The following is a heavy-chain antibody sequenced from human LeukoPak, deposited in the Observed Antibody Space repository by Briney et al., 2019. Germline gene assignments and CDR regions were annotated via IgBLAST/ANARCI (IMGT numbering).Heavy chain of an antibody. D-gene: IGHD3-10*01. J-gene: IGHJ4*02. CDR1: GFTFSNYW. CDR3: ARETLIRGFMPDY. CDR2: VNTDGSAT. V-gene: IGHV3-74*01. Sequence: PGGSLRLSCAASGFTFSNYWMHWVRHTPGKGLVWVSRVNTDGSATAYADSVKGRLTISRDNAKNTLYLQMNSLRAGDTAVYYCARETLIRGFMPDYWGQGTLVTVSS.